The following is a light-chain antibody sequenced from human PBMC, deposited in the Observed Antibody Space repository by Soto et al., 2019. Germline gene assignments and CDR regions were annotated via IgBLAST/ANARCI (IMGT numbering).Light chain of an antibody. CDR2: AAS. CDR1: QGINCF. V-gene: IGKV1-9*01. CDR3: QLRQSNLIT. J-gene: IGKJ5*01. Sequence: DILLTQSPSFLSASVGDRVTITCRASQGINCFLAWYQQKPGKAPRLLIDAASTVPTGVPSRFSGSGSGTELTLTGSCRQPKDFATYFSQLRQSNLITFGQRTRLEN.